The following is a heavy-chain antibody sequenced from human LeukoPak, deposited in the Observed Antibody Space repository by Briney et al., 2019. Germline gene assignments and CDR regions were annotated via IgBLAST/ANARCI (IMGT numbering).Heavy chain of an antibody. CDR3: ARDSVWFGELSLYYYYYYGMDV. J-gene: IGHJ6*02. CDR1: GYSISSDYY. D-gene: IGHD3-10*01. Sequence: SETLSLTCTVSGYSISSDYYWGWIRQPPGKGLEWIGSIYHSGSTYYNPSLKSRVTISVDTSKNQFSLKLSSVTAADTAVYYCARDSVWFGELSLYYYYYYGMDVWGQGTTVTVSS. CDR2: IYHSGST. V-gene: IGHV4-38-2*02.